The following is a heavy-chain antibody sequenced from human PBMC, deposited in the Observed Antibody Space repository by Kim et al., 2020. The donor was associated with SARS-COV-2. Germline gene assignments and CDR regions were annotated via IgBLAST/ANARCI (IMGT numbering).Heavy chain of an antibody. CDR2: ISGSGGST. Sequence: GGSLRLSCAASGFTFSSYAMSWVRQAPGKGLEWVSAISGSGGSTYYADSVKGRFTISRDNSKNTLYLQMNSLRAEDTAVYYCAKAQRYDILTGYYKGGYYYGMDVWGQGTTVTVSS. D-gene: IGHD3-9*01. V-gene: IGHV3-23*01. CDR1: GFTFSSYA. CDR3: AKAQRYDILTGYYKGGYYYGMDV. J-gene: IGHJ6*02.